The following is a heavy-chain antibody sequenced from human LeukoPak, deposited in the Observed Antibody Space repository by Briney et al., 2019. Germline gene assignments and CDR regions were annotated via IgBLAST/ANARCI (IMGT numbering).Heavy chain of an antibody. CDR1: GYTFTSYG. CDR3: ARGDYDILTGYYSGGDAFDI. D-gene: IGHD3-9*01. J-gene: IGHJ3*02. Sequence: ASVKVSCKASGYTFTSYGISWVRQAPGQGLEWMGWISAYNGNTNYAQKLQGRVTMNTDTSTSTAYMELRSLRSDDTAVYYCARGDYDILTGYYSGGDAFDIWGQGTMVTVSS. CDR2: ISAYNGNT. V-gene: IGHV1-18*04.